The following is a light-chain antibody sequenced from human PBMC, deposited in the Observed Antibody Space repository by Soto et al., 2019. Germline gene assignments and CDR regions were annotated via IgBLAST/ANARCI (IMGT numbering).Light chain of an antibody. CDR2: DAS. Sequence: DSQRAQSAYSLSAAVGVRVTITCRASQRISTYLNWYQQKPGKAPKFLIYDASNLQSGVPSRFSGGGSGTDFTLTIRCLQPEEFAPYYCQESYSTARTFAQGTKVDIK. V-gene: IGKV1-39*01. CDR3: QESYSTART. J-gene: IGKJ1*01. CDR1: QRISTY.